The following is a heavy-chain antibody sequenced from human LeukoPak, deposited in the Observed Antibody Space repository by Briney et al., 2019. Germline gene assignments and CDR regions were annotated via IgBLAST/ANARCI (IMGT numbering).Heavy chain of an antibody. J-gene: IGHJ4*02. D-gene: IGHD3-10*01. V-gene: IGHV3-23*01. Sequence: PGGSLRLSCAASGFTFSSNGMSWVRQAPGKGLEWVSAISGTGDRTFYTNSVQGRFTISRDNSKNSLSLQMSSLRADDTAVYYCAKEKGLRASGNYYFDCWGQGTLVTVSS. CDR3: AKEKGLRASGNYYFDC. CDR2: ISGTGDRT. CDR1: GFTFSSNG.